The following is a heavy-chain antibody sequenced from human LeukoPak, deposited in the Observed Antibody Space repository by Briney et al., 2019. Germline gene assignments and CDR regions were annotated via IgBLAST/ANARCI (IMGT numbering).Heavy chain of an antibody. CDR1: GGSFSGYY. CDR2: INHPGST. D-gene: IGHD3-3*01. J-gene: IGHJ6*03. V-gene: IGHV4-34*01. Sequence: SETLSLTCAVYGGSFSGYYWSWIRQPPGKGLEWIGEINHPGSTNYNPSLKSRVTISVDTSKNQFSLKLSSVTAADTAVYYCAREAFWSGYYGYYMDVWGKGTTVTVSS. CDR3: AREAFWSGYYGYYMDV.